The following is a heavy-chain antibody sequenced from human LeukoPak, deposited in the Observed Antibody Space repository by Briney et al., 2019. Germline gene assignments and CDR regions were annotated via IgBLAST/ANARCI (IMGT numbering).Heavy chain of an antibody. J-gene: IGHJ4*02. CDR2: INPNSGGT. D-gene: IGHD6-13*01. CDR1: GYTFTGYY. CDR3: ARGGRQQQLGRGLGY. Sequence: ASVKVSCKASGYTFTGYYMHWVRQAPGQGLEWMGWINPNSGGTNYAQKFQGWVTMTRDTSISTAYMELSRLRSDDTAVYYCARGGRQQQLGRGLGYWGQGTLVTVSS. V-gene: IGHV1-2*04.